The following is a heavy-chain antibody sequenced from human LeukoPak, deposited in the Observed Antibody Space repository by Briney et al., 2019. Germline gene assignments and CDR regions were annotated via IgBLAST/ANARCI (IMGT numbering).Heavy chain of an antibody. CDR2: INPNSGGT. J-gene: IGHJ4*02. CDR3: AREGPIVGATHLVDY. V-gene: IGHV1-2*02. Sequence: PSVKVSCKPSGYTFTDYYMHWVRHAPGQGLEWMGWINPNSGGTNYAQKFQGRVTMTRDTSISTAYMELSRLRSDDTAVYYCAREGPIVGATHLVDYWGQGTLVTVSS. D-gene: IGHD1-26*01. CDR1: GYTFTDYY.